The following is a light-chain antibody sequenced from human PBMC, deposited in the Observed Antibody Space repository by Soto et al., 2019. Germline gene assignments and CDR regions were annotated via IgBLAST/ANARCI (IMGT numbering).Light chain of an antibody. J-gene: IGKJ4*01. CDR3: QQYYSTPGLT. Sequence: DIVMTQSPDSLAVSLGERATINCKSSQSVLYSSNNKNSLAWYQQKPGLPPKLLIYWASTRESGVPDRFSGSGAGTDFTLTISSLQTDDVAVYYCQQYYSTPGLTFGGGTKVEIK. CDR1: QSVLYSSNNKNS. V-gene: IGKV4-1*01. CDR2: WAS.